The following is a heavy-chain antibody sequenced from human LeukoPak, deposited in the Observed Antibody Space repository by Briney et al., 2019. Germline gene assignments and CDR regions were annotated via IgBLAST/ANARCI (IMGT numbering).Heavy chain of an antibody. J-gene: IGHJ2*01. Sequence: SETLSLTCAVSGYSISSGYYWGWIRQPPGKGLEWIGSIYHSGSTYYNPSLKSRVTISVGKSKNQFSLRLSSVTAADTAVYYCARERSTSGTDSDCYFDLWGRGTLVTVSS. V-gene: IGHV4-38-2*02. CDR1: GYSISSGYY. D-gene: IGHD1-1*01. CDR3: ARERSTSGTDSDCYFDL. CDR2: IYHSGST.